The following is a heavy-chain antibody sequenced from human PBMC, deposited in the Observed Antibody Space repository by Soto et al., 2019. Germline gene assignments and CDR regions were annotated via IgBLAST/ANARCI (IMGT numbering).Heavy chain of an antibody. CDR3: ARAHYGDYGYGMDV. CDR1: GGSISNGSYS. Sequence: LSLTCAVSGGSISNGSYSWTWIRQPPGKGLEWIGYIYHSGTTYYNPSLKSRVTISVDRSKNQFSLKLSSVTAADTAVYYCARAHYGDYGYGMDVWGQGTTVTVSS. J-gene: IGHJ6*02. V-gene: IGHV4-30-2*01. CDR2: IYHSGTT. D-gene: IGHD4-17*01.